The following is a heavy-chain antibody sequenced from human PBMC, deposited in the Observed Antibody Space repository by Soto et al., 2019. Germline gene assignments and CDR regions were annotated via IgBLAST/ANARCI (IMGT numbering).Heavy chain of an antibody. CDR2: ISYDGSNK. CDR1: GFTFSSYG. CDR3: AKDRYSGSYFDY. Sequence: QVQLVESGGGVVQPGRSLRLSCAASGFTFSSYGMHWVRQAPGKGLEWVAVISYDGSNKYYADSVKGRFTISRDNSKNTLYLQMNSLRAEDTAVYYCAKDRYSGSYFDYWGQVTLVTVAS. V-gene: IGHV3-30*18. J-gene: IGHJ4*02. D-gene: IGHD1-26*01.